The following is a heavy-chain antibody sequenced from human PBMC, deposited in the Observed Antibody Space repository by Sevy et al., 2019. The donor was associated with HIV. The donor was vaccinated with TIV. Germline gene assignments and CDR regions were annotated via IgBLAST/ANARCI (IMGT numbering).Heavy chain of an antibody. CDR1: GFTFSSYA. D-gene: IGHD2-2*01. Sequence: GGSLRVACAASGFTFSSYAMSWVRQAPGKGLEWVSAISGSGGSTYYADSVKGRFTISRDNSKNTLYLQMNSLRAEDTAVYYCAKDLRVPAATYFDYWGQGTLVTVSS. CDR3: AKDLRVPAATYFDY. J-gene: IGHJ4*02. CDR2: ISGSGGST. V-gene: IGHV3-23*01.